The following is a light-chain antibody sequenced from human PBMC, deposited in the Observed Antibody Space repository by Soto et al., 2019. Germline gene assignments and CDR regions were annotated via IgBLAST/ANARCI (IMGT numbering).Light chain of an antibody. CDR1: QGISNY. CDR3: QQYNTWPLT. J-gene: IGKJ1*01. Sequence: IQLTQSRSSLSASVGDRVTITCRASQGISNYLAWYHQRPGKAPKLLIYAAFTLQSGVPSRFSGSGSATDFTLTISSLQPEDAALYQCQQYNTWPLTFGQGTKVDIK. V-gene: IGKV1-9*01. CDR2: AAF.